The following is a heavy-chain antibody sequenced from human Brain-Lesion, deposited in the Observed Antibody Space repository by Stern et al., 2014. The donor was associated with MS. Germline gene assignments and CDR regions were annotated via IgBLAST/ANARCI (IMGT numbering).Heavy chain of an antibody. Sequence: EVHLVESGGGLVQPGGSLRLSCAASAFTFNSYAMSWVRQAPGKGLKWVSAISSSDNSAYYADSVKGRFTISRDNGKNTLFLQMNSLRAEDTAVYYCAKFQSSSPYYGMDVWGQGTTVTVSS. CDR2: ISSSDNSA. J-gene: IGHJ6*02. CDR1: AFTFNSYA. V-gene: IGHV3-23*04. CDR3: AKFQSSSPYYGMDV. D-gene: IGHD6-13*01.